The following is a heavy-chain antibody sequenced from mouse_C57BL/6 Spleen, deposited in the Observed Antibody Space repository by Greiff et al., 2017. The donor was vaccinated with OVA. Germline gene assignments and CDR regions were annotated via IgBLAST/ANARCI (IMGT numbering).Heavy chain of an antibody. CDR3: AREGDYYFGY. V-gene: IGHV1-72*01. Sequence: QVQLQQPGAELVKPGASVKLSCKASGYTFTSYWMHWVKQRPGRGLEWIGRIDPNSGGTKYNEKFKSKATLTVDKPSSTAYLQLSSLTSEGSAVYYGAREGDYYFGYWGQGTTLTVSS. CDR1: GYTFTSYW. CDR2: IDPNSGGT. J-gene: IGHJ2*01.